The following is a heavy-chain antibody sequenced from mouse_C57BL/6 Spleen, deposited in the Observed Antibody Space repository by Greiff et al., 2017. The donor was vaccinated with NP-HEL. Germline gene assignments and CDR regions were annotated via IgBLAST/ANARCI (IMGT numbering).Heavy chain of an antibody. D-gene: IGHD2-4*01. Sequence: VQLKESGPGMVKPSQSLSLTCTVTGYSITSGYDWHWIRHFPGNKLEWLGYISYSGSTNYNPSLKSRISITHDTSKNHFFLKLNSVTTEDTATYYCARGDYDPAWFAYWGQGTLVTVSA. CDR1: GYSITSGYD. CDR2: ISYSGST. J-gene: IGHJ3*01. CDR3: ARGDYDPAWFAY. V-gene: IGHV3-1*01.